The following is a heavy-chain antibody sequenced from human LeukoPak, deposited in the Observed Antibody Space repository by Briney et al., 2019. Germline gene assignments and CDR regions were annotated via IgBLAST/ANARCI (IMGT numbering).Heavy chain of an antibody. Sequence: GGSLRLSCAASGFTFSSYSMNWVRQAPGKGLEWVSSISSSSSYIYYADSMKGRFTISRDNAKNSLYLQMNSLRAEDTAVYYCAREACSGGSCYSGYWGQGTLVTVSS. CDR1: GFTFSSYS. CDR2: ISSSSSYI. V-gene: IGHV3-21*01. CDR3: AREACSGGSCYSGY. J-gene: IGHJ4*02. D-gene: IGHD2-15*01.